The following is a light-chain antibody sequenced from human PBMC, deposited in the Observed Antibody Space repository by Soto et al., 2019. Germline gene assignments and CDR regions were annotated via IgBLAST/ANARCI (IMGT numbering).Light chain of an antibody. J-gene: IGLJ3*02. Sequence: QAVVTQEPSLTVSPGGTVTLTCASSTGAVTSDYYANWFQQKPGQVPTTLIYSTNNRHSWTPARFSGSLLGGKAALTLSGVQPDDEADYYCLLCCDDTWLFGGGTKVTVL. CDR1: TGAVTSDYY. V-gene: IGLV7-43*01. CDR2: STN. CDR3: LLCCDDTWL.